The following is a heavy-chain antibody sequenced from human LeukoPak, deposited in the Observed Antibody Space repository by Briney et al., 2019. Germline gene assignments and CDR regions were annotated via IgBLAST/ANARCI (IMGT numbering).Heavy chain of an antibody. Sequence: GGSLRLSCAASGFTFSSYGMHWVRQAPGKGLEWVAFIRYDGSNKYYADSVKGRFTISRDNSKNTLYLQMNSLRAEDTAVYYCAIPPPRVDYGGNSVWRFDCYYYYMDVWGKGTTVTVSS. CDR2: IRYDGSNK. CDR3: AIPPPRVDYGGNSVWRFDCYYYYMDV. D-gene: IGHD4-23*01. J-gene: IGHJ6*03. V-gene: IGHV3-30*02. CDR1: GFTFSSYG.